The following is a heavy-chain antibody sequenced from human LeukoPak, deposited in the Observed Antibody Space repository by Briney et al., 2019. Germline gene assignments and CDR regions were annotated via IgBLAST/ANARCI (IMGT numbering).Heavy chain of an antibody. Sequence: GGSLRLSCAASGFTVSSNYMSWVRQAPGKGLEWVSVIYSGGSTYYADSVKGRFTISRDNSKNTLYLQMNSLRAEDTAVYYCARETAYYDILTGYRKYYFDYWGQGTLVTVSS. J-gene: IGHJ4*02. V-gene: IGHV3-66*01. CDR1: GFTVSSNY. CDR2: IYSGGST. D-gene: IGHD3-9*01. CDR3: ARETAYYDILTGYRKYYFDY.